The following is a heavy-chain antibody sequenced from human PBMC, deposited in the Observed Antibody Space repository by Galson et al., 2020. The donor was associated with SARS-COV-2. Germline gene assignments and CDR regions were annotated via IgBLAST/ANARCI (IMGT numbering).Heavy chain of an antibody. CDR2: INHSGTT. D-gene: IGHD3-22*01. J-gene: IGHJ4*02. CDR1: GGSFSDYL. V-gene: IGHV4-34*01. Sequence: SQASETLSLTCAVYGGSFSDYLWSWVRQTPGTGLEWIGEINHSGTTSYNPSLKGRVTISVDTSKNQFSLRLSSVTAADRGVYYCARGTRDITMIGVVMTSVSSHLDFWGQGTLVTVSS. CDR3: ARGTRDITMIGVVMTSVSSHLDF.